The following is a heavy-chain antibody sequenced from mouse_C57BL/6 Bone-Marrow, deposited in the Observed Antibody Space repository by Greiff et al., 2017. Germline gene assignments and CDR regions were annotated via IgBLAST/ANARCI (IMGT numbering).Heavy chain of an antibody. Sequence: VQLQQSGAELAKPGASVKLSCTASGYTFTSYCMHWVNQRPGQGLEWIGYINPSSGYTKYNQKFKDKATLTADKSSSTDYLQLSSLTYEDAAVYYCARGDWDWYFDVLGPGTTGTVSS. D-gene: IGHD4-1*01. CDR2: INPSSGYT. CDR1: GYTFTSYC. J-gene: IGHJ1*01. V-gene: IGHV1-7*01. CDR3: ARGDWDWYFDV.